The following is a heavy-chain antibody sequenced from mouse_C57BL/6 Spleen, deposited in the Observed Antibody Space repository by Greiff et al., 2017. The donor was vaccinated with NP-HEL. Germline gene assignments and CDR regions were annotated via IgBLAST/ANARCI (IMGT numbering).Heavy chain of an antibody. CDR3: ARREDGYDYFDY. CDR2: INYDGSST. Sequence: EVQVVESEGGLVQPGSSMKLSCTASGFTFSDYYMAWVRQVPEKGLEWVANINYDGSSTYYLDSLQSRFIISRDNAKNILYLQMSSLKSEDTATYYCARREDGYDYFDYWGQGTTLTVSS. CDR1: GFTFSDYY. V-gene: IGHV5-16*01. D-gene: IGHD2-2*01. J-gene: IGHJ2*01.